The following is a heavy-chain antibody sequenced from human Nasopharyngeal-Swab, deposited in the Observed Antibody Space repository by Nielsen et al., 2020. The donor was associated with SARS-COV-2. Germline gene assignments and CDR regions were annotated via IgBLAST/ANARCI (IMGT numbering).Heavy chain of an antibody. J-gene: IGHJ2*01. D-gene: IGHD1-26*01. V-gene: IGHV1-18*01. CDR2: ISTNNGAT. CDR1: GYTFTSYG. Sequence: ASVKVSCKASGYTFTSYGINWVRQAPGQGLEWMGWISTNNGATNYAQNFQGRVTVTTDISTSTAYLELRSLRSDDTAIYYFARKLGAPRAWYFDLWGRGTLVSVSS. CDR3: ARKLGAPRAWYFDL.